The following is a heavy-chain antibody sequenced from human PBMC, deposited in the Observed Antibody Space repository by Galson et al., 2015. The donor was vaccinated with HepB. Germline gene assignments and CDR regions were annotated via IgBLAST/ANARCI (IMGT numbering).Heavy chain of an antibody. CDR2: ISAYNGNT. J-gene: IGHJ4*02. Sequence: SVTVSCKASGYTFTSYGISWVRQAPGQGLEWMGWISAYNGNTNYALKLQGRVTMTTDTSTSTAYMELRSLRSDDTAVYYCARGFGSSWYGSFDYWGQGTLVTVSS. D-gene: IGHD6-13*01. CDR3: ARGFGSSWYGSFDY. V-gene: IGHV1-18*01. CDR1: GYTFTSYG.